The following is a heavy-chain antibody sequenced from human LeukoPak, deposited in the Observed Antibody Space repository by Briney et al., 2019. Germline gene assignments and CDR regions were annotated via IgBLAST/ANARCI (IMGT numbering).Heavy chain of an antibody. Sequence: GGSLRLSCAASRFTFSSYAMSWVRQAPGKGLEWVSAISGSGGSTYYADSVKGRFTISRDNSKNTLYLQMNSLRAEDTAVYYCALPRSSGWPFDYWGQGTLVTVSS. D-gene: IGHD6-19*01. CDR2: ISGSGGST. CDR3: ALPRSSGWPFDY. J-gene: IGHJ4*02. V-gene: IGHV3-23*01. CDR1: RFTFSSYA.